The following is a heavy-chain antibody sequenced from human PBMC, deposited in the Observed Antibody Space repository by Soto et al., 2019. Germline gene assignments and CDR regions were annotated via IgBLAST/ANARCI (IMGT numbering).Heavy chain of an antibody. J-gene: IGHJ6*02. V-gene: IGHV1-46*01. CDR2: INPSGGST. D-gene: IGHD1-1*01. Sequence: ASVKVSCKASGYTFTSYYMHWVRQAPGQGLEWMGIINPSGGSTSYAQKFQGRVTMTRDTSTSTVYMELSSLRSEDTAVYYCARDTTWVPRDYYHYGMDVWGQGTTVTVSS. CDR3: ARDTTWVPRDYYHYGMDV. CDR1: GYTFTSYY.